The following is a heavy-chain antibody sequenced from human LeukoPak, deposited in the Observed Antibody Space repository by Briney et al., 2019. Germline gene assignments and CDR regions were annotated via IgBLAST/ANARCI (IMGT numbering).Heavy chain of an antibody. CDR1: GYTFTGYY. D-gene: IGHD6-6*01. V-gene: IGHV1-2*02. J-gene: IGHJ3*02. CDR3: ARDVSSIAFDI. Sequence: ASVKVSCKASGYTFTGYYMHWVRQAPGQGLEWMGWINPNSGGTNYAQKFQGRITMTRDTSISTAYMELTRLYSDDTAVYYCARDVSSIAFDIWGQGTMVTVSS. CDR2: INPNSGGT.